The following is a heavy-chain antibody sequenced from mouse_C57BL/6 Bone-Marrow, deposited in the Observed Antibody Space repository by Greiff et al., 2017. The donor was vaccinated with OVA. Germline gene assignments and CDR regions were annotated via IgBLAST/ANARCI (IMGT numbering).Heavy chain of an antibody. J-gene: IGHJ2*01. CDR2: IYPGSGNT. D-gene: IGHD1-1*01. CDR1: GYSFTSYY. CDR3: ARGDYYGGRGYFDY. Sequence: QVQLQQSGPELVKPGASVKISCKASGYSFTSYYLHWVKQRPGQGLEWIGWIYPGSGNTKYNEKFKGKATLTADTSSSTAYMQLSSLTSEDSAVYYCARGDYYGGRGYFDYWGQGTTLTVSS. V-gene: IGHV1-66*01.